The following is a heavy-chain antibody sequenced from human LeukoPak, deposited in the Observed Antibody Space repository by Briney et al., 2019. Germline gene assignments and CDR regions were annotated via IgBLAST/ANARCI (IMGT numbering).Heavy chain of an antibody. CDR1: WITFSNYK. D-gene: IGHD2-15*01. CDR3: ARGYRAWVAATHTYYYYFYMDV. J-gene: IGHJ6*03. V-gene: IGHV3-72*01. Sequence: GGALRISRGDSWITFSNYKKKMGRQAPREGLGGGCRTRKKTKSYSTEYAASVKGRFTISRDESKNSLYLQMNSLKTEDTAVYYCARGYRAWVAATHTYYYYFYMDVWGKGTTVTISS. CDR2: TRKKTKSYST.